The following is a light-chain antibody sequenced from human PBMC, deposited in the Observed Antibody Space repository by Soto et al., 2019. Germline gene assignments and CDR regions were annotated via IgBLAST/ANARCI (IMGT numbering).Light chain of an antibody. CDR3: QQYHKWPRFT. V-gene: IGKV3-15*01. CDR2: DAS. Sequence: EIVMTQSPATLSVSPGERATLSCRASQSISSNLAWYQQKPGQVPRVLIFDASTRATGIPVRFSGSGAGTEFSLTISSRQSEDFAGYYWQQYHKWPRFTFGQGPKLEIK. J-gene: IGKJ2*01. CDR1: QSISSN.